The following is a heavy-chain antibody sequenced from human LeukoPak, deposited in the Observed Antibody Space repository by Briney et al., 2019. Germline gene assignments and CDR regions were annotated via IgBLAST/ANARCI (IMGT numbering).Heavy chain of an antibody. Sequence: SETLSLTCAVYGGSFSGYSWSWIRQPPGKGLERIGEINHSGSTNYNPSLKSRVTISVDTSKNQFSLKLSSVTAADTAVYYCARGRSSTTPALRITMVRGVIHAFDIWGQGTMVTVSS. V-gene: IGHV4-34*01. CDR1: GGSFSGYS. J-gene: IGHJ3*02. CDR2: INHSGST. CDR3: ARGRSSTTPALRITMVRGVIHAFDI. D-gene: IGHD3-10*01.